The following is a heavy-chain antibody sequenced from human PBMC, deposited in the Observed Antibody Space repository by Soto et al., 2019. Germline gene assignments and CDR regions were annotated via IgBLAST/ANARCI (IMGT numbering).Heavy chain of an antibody. CDR2: IYRYGST. J-gene: IGHJ5*02. V-gene: IGHV4-4*02. CDR3: SGGGRPGQIDWFDP. D-gene: IGHD2-21*01. CDR1: GGSLSSCNW. Sequence: QVQLQESGPRLVKPSGTLSLTCAVYGGSLSSCNWWSWVRQPPGKGLEWIGEIYRYGSTSYNPSLKSRVTIAVDKSKNQLSLKMTSLTAADTAVYFCSGGGRPGQIDWFDPWGQGILVTVSS.